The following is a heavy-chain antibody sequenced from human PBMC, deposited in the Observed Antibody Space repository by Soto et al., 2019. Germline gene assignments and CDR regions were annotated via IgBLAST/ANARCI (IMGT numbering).Heavy chain of an antibody. V-gene: IGHV3-33*01. CDR2: IWYDGSNK. J-gene: IGHJ1*01. CDR1: GFTFSSYG. CDR3: AIGIQH. Sequence: QVQLVESGGGVVQPGRSLRLSCAASGFTFSSYGMHWVRQAPGKGLEWVAVIWYDGSNKYYADSVKGRFTISRDNSKNTLYLEMNSLRYDDTAVYYSAIGIQHWGQGTLVTVSS.